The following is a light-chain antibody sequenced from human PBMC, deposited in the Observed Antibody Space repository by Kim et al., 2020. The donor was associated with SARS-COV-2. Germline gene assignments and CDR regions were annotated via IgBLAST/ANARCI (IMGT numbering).Light chain of an antibody. CDR3: EQYNNFPSTYT. Sequence: EIVMTQSPATLSVSPGERATLSCRASQSVSSNLAWYQQKPGQAPRLLIYGASTRATGIPARFSGSGSGTEFTLTISSLQSEDFAVYYCEQYNNFPSTYTFGQRSQLKI. V-gene: IGKV3-15*01. J-gene: IGKJ2*01. CDR2: GAS. CDR1: QSVSSN.